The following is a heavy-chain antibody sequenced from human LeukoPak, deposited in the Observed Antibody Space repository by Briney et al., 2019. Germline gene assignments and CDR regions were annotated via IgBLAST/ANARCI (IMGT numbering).Heavy chain of an antibody. V-gene: IGHV1-2*02. CDR3: ARGGGSPRTSYYYYYMDV. Sequence: GASVKVSCKASGYTFTGYYMHWVRQAPGQGLEWMGWINPNSGGTNYAQKFQGRVTMTRDTSISTAYMELSRLRSDDTAVYYCARGGGSPRTSYYYYYMDVWGKGTTVTVSS. D-gene: IGHD1-26*01. CDR2: INPNSGGT. J-gene: IGHJ6*03. CDR1: GYTFTGYY.